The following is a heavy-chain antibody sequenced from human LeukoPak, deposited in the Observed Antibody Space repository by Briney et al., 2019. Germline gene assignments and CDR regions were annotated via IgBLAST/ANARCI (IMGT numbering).Heavy chain of an antibody. Sequence: TGGSLRLSCAASGFTFSSYAMSWVRQAPGKGLEWVSGITGSGASTFYADSVKGRFTISRDNSKNTLYLQMYSLRAEDTAVYYCAKGGRLEWLVPFDYWGQGTLVTVSS. CDR2: ITGSGAST. CDR3: AKGGRLEWLVPFDY. V-gene: IGHV3-23*01. CDR1: GFTFSSYA. J-gene: IGHJ4*02. D-gene: IGHD6-19*01.